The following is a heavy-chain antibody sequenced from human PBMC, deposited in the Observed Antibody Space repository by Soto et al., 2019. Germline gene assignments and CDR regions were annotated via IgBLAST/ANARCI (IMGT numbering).Heavy chain of an antibody. J-gene: IGHJ4*02. D-gene: IGHD6-13*01. CDR2: ISGSGDST. V-gene: IGHV3-23*01. CDR1: GFTFSSYA. CDR3: ARRGPGTYFDY. Sequence: EVQLLDSGGGLVQPGGSLRLSCAASGFTFSSYAMNWVRQAPGKGLEWVSVISGSGDSTYYAVSVKGRFTISRDNSKTALYLQMHSLRAEDTAVYYCARRGPGTYFDYWGQGTLVTVSS.